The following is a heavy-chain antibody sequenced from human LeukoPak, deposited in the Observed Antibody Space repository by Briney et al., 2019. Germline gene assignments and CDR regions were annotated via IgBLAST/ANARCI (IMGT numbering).Heavy chain of an antibody. D-gene: IGHD3-22*01. CDR3: AREGTYYDSSGYYVS. CDR2: ISGSGGKT. Sequence: GGSLRLSCAASGFTFSSFSMTWVRPAPGKGLEWVSVISGSGGKTYYADSVKGRFTLSRDNSNRTLFLEMSSLRVEDTAVHYCAREGTYYDSSGYYVSWGQGTLVTVSA. V-gene: IGHV3-23*01. CDR1: GFTFSSFS. J-gene: IGHJ5*02.